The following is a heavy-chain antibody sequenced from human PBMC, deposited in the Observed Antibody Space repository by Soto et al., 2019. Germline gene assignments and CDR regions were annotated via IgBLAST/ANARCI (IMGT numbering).Heavy chain of an antibody. Sequence: EVQLVESGGGLVQPGRSLRLSCAASGFTFDDYAMHWVRQAPGKGLEWVSGISWNSGSIGYADSVKGRFTISRDNAKNSLYLQTNSLRAEDTALYYCAKVIGGYGGNFDYWGQGTLVTVSS. D-gene: IGHD2-15*01. J-gene: IGHJ4*02. CDR2: ISWNSGSI. CDR3: AKVIGGYGGNFDY. CDR1: GFTFDDYA. V-gene: IGHV3-9*01.